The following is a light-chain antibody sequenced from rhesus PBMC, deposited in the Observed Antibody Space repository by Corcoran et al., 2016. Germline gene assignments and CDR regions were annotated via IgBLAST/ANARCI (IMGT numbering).Light chain of an antibody. J-gene: IGKJ4*01. CDR3: QHGYGTPLT. Sequence: DIQMTQSPSSLSASVGDRVTITRQASQGMSNNLAWYQQKPGKVPKLLIYKASPLQSGVPSRFSGSGPGTVFTLTIRSLQPECFATYYCQHGYGTPLTFGGETKVELK. CDR2: KAS. V-gene: IGKV1-25*01. CDR1: QGMSNN.